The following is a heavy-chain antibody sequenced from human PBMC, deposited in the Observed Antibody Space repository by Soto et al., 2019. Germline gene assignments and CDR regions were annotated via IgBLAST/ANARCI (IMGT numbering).Heavy chain of an antibody. CDR3: ARVSVQSRGPDYYYYGMDV. CDR1: GGTFSSYA. Sequence: ASVKVSCKASGGTFSSYAISWVRQAPGQGLEWMGGIIPIFGTANYAQKFQGRVTITADESTSAAYMELSSLRSEDTAVYYCARVSVQSRGPDYYYYGMDVWGQGTTVTVSS. J-gene: IGHJ6*02. V-gene: IGHV1-69*13. CDR2: IIPIFGTA. D-gene: IGHD2-2*01.